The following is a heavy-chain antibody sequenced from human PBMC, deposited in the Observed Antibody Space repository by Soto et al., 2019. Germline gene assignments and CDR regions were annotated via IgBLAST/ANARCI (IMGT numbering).Heavy chain of an antibody. J-gene: IGHJ4*02. CDR2: IWYDGSNK. CDR1: GFTFRTYA. CDR3: ARERDCSGGSCYRGDFDY. Sequence: PGGSLRLSCAASGFTFRTYAMHWVRQAPGKGLEWVAAIWYDGSNKYYVDSVKGRFTMSRDNSKNTLDLQMNSLRAEDTAVYYCARERDCSGGSCYRGDFDYWGQGILVTVSS. D-gene: IGHD2-15*01. V-gene: IGHV3-33*01.